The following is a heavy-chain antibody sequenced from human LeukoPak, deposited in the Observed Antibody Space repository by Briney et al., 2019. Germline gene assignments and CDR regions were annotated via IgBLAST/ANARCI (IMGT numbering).Heavy chain of an antibody. Sequence: GGSLRLSCAASGFTFSSYDMTWVRQAPGKGLVWVSRINSDGSSTSYADSVKGRFTISRDNAKNTLYLQMNSLRAEDTAVYYCARDPRVVSYMDVWGKGTTVTISS. D-gene: IGHD5/OR15-5a*01. J-gene: IGHJ6*03. CDR3: ARDPRVVSYMDV. CDR2: INSDGSST. V-gene: IGHV3-74*01. CDR1: GFTFSSYD.